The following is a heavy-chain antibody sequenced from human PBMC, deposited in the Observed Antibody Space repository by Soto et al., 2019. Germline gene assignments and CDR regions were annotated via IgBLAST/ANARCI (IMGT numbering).Heavy chain of an antibody. CDR3: ARVPYSGSYYYGGYYYYYGMDV. V-gene: IGHV3-30-3*01. CDR1: GFTFSSYA. CDR2: ISYDGSNK. J-gene: IGHJ6*02. D-gene: IGHD1-26*01. Sequence: GGSLRLSCAASGFTFSSYAMHWVRQAPGKGLEWVAVISYDGSNKYYADSVKGRFTISRDNSKNTLYLQMNSLRAEDTAVYYCARVPYSGSYYYGGYYYYYGMDVWGQGTTVTVSS.